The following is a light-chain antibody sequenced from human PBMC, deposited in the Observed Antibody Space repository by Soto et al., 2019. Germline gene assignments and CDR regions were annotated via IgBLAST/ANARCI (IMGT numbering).Light chain of an antibody. CDR3: QQYTSYPLS. J-gene: IGKJ4*01. CDR2: KAS. Sequence: DIQMTQSPSTLSASVGDRVTITCRASQSISTWLVWYQQKPGKAPKLLIYKASNLESGVPSRFSGSGSGTEFTLTISSLQPDDFATYYCQQYTSYPLSFPGGTKVDIK. CDR1: QSISTW. V-gene: IGKV1-5*03.